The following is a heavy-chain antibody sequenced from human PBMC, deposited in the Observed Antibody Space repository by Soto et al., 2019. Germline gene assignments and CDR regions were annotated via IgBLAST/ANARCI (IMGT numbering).Heavy chain of an antibody. Sequence: GGSLRLSCAASGFTFSSYAMSWVRQAPGRGLEWVSAISGSGGSTYYADSVKGRFTISRDNSKNTLYLQMNSLRAEDTAVYYCAKDPLIAVAGMTRPKNTESFDYWGQGTLVTVSS. CDR3: AKDPLIAVAGMTRPKNTESFDY. CDR2: ISGSGGST. J-gene: IGHJ4*02. V-gene: IGHV3-23*01. CDR1: GFTFSSYA. D-gene: IGHD6-19*01.